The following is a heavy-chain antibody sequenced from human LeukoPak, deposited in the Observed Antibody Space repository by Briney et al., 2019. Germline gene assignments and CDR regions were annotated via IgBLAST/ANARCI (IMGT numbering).Heavy chain of an antibody. CDR2: IWYDGSNK. D-gene: IGHD3-22*01. Sequence: GRSLRLTCAASGFTFSIYGMHWVRQAPGKGLEWVAVIWYDGSNKYYADSVKGRFTISRDNSKNTLYLQMNSLRAEDTAVYYCARDPYYYDSSGYQSWGQGTLVTVSS. V-gene: IGHV3-33*01. CDR1: GFTFSIYG. CDR3: ARDPYYYDSSGYQS. J-gene: IGHJ5*02.